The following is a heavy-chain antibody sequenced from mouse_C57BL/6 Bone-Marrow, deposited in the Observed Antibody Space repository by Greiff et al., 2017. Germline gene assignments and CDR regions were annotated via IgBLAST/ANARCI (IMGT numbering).Heavy chain of an antibody. V-gene: IGHV3-6*01. Sequence: EVKLLQSGPGLVKPSQSLSLTCSVTGYSITSGYYWNWIRQFPGNKLEWMGYISYDGSNNYNPSLKNRISITRDTSKNQFFLKLNSVTTEDTATYYCARGEFSSSLMDYWGQGTSVTVSS. CDR2: ISYDGSN. D-gene: IGHD1-1*01. CDR1: GYSITSGYY. J-gene: IGHJ4*01. CDR3: ARGEFSSSLMDY.